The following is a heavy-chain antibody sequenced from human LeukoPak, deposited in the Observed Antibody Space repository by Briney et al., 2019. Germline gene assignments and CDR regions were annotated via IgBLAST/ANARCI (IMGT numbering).Heavy chain of an antibody. CDR3: ARCPGDCSHLDY. J-gene: IGHJ4*02. D-gene: IGHD2-21*02. Sequence: HRASVKVSCKASGGTFSSYAISWVRQAPGQGLEWMGGIIPIFGTANYAQKFQGRVTITTDESTSTAYMELSSLRSEDTAVYYCARCPGDCSHLDYWGQGTLVTVSS. CDR1: GGTFSSYA. V-gene: IGHV1-69*05. CDR2: IIPIFGTA.